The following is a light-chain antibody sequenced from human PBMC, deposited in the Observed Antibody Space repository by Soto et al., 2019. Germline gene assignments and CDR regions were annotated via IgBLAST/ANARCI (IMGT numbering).Light chain of an antibody. V-gene: IGKV3-15*01. CDR3: QQYHNAGST. J-gene: IGKJ1*01. CDR2: GAS. Sequence: IVMTQSPATLSVSPGGRASLSCRASQSVSNNLAWYQQKPGQAPRLLIYGASTRAAGIPGRFSGSGSGTEFTLIISSQQSDDFAVYYCQQYHNAGSTFGQGTKVEI. CDR1: QSVSNN.